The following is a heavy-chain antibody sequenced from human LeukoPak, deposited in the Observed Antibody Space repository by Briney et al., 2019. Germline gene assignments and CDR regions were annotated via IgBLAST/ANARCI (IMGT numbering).Heavy chain of an antibody. CDR2: IYYSGST. J-gene: IGHJ4*02. CDR1: GGSISGSSYY. V-gene: IGHV4-39*01. CDR3: ASLLTYVTMDY. Sequence: SETLSLTCTVSGGSISGSSYYWGWIRQPPGKGLEWIGSIYYSGSTYYNPSLKSRVTISADTSKNQFSLKLSSVTAADTAVYYCASLLTYVTMDYWGQGTLVTVSS. D-gene: IGHD2/OR15-2a*01.